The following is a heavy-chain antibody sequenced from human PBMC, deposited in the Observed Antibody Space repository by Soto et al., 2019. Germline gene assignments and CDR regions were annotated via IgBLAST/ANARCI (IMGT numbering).Heavy chain of an antibody. CDR1: GYTFTGYY. D-gene: IGHD4-4*01. J-gene: IGHJ4*02. V-gene: IGHV1-2*04. CDR3: ARGSMYSNYGYYFDY. Sequence: ASVKVSCEASGYTFTGYYMHWVRQAPEQGLEWMGWINPNSGGTNYAQKFQGWVTMTRDTSISTAYMELSRLRSDDTAVYYCARGSMYSNYGYYFDYWGQGTLVTVSS. CDR2: INPNSGGT.